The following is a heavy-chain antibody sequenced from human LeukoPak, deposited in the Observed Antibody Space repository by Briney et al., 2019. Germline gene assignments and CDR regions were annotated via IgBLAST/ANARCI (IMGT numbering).Heavy chain of an antibody. J-gene: IGHJ3*02. V-gene: IGHV3-21*01. CDR1: GFTFSSYS. D-gene: IGHD1-26*01. CDR3: ARGKWELLREGAFDI. Sequence: GGSLRLSRAASGFTFSSYSMNWVRQAPGKGLEWVSSISSSSSYIYYADSVKGRFTISRDNAKNSLYLQMNSLRAEDTAVYYCARGKWELLREGAFDIWGQGTMVTVSS. CDR2: ISSSSSYI.